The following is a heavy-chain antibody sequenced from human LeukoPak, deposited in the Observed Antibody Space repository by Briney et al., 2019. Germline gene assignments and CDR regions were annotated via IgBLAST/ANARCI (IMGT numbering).Heavy chain of an antibody. CDR1: GGTFSFYS. J-gene: IGHJ6*02. CDR3: ARDRVYYYDSSGPGGMDV. V-gene: IGHV1-69*04. Sequence: SVKVSCKASGGTFSFYSLNWVRQAPGQGLEWMGRIIPILGIANYAQKFQGRVTITADKSTSTAYMKLSSLRSEDTAVYYCARDRVYYYDSSGPGGMDVWGQGTTVTVSS. D-gene: IGHD3-22*01. CDR2: IIPILGIA.